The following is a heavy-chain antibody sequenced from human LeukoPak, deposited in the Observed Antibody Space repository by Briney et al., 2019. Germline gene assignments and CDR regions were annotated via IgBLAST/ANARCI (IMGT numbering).Heavy chain of an antibody. D-gene: IGHD6-13*01. Sequence: GASVKVSCKASGYTFTGYYMHWVRQAPGQGLEWMGWINPNSGGTNYAQKFQGRVTMTRDTSISTAYMELSRLRSDDTAVYYCARGAYSSSWYGYIVGAPVDWFDPWGQGTLVTVSS. V-gene: IGHV1-2*02. CDR1: GYTFTGYY. CDR2: INPNSGGT. CDR3: ARGAYSSSWYGYIVGAPVDWFDP. J-gene: IGHJ5*02.